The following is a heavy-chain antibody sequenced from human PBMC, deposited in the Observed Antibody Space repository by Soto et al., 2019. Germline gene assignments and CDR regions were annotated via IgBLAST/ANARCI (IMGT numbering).Heavy chain of an antibody. CDR3: AADRGKYSSSEHLYYYGMDV. V-gene: IGHV1-58*01. Sequence: GASVKVSCQASGFTFTSSAVQWVRQARGQRLEWIGWIVVGSGNTNYAQKFQERVTIARDMSTSTAYMELSSLRSEDTAVYYCAADRGKYSSSEHLYYYGMDVWGQGTTVTVSS. D-gene: IGHD6-6*01. CDR1: GFTFTSSA. CDR2: IVVGSGNT. J-gene: IGHJ6*02.